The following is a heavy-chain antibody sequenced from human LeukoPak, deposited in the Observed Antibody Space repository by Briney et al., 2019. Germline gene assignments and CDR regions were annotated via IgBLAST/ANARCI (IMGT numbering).Heavy chain of an antibody. J-gene: IGHJ4*02. Sequence: PGGSLRLSCAASGFTFRWYSMSWVRQAPGKGLEWVSLISGSAATTYYADSVKGRFTISRDNSKNTLYLQMNSLRAEDTAVYYCARGRYYDILTGYYPAFDYWGQGTLVTVSS. CDR2: ISGSAATT. CDR1: GFTFRWYS. D-gene: IGHD3-9*01. V-gene: IGHV3-23*01. CDR3: ARGRYYDILTGYYPAFDY.